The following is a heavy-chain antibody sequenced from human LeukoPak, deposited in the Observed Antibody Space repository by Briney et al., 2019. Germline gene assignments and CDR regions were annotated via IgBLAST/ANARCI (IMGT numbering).Heavy chain of an antibody. CDR1: GFTFSSYW. CDR2: IKQDGSEK. D-gene: IGHD6-19*01. CDR3: ARDSAVATYYGVDV. V-gene: IGHV3-7*01. J-gene: IGHJ6*02. Sequence: GGSLRLSCAASGFTFSSYWMSWVRQAPGKGLEWVANIKQDGSEKYYVDSVKGRFTISRDNAKNSLYLQMNSLSAEDTAVYYCARDSAVATYYGVDVWGQGTTVTVSS.